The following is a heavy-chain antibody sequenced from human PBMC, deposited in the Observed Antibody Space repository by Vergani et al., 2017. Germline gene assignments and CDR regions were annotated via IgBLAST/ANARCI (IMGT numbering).Heavy chain of an antibody. CDR3: ANSYCSSLSCYAFYGMEV. V-gene: IGHV3-30*02. J-gene: IGHJ6*02. CDR2: LRYDGSNE. CDR1: GFSFSTYG. D-gene: IGHD2-2*01. Sequence: QVQLVESVGGVVQPGGSLRLSCAASGFSFSTYGMHWVRQAPGRGLEWVAFLRYDGSNEYYGDAVKGRFIISRDNSKNMLSLEMHSLLPEDTAVYYCANSYCSSLSCYAFYGMEVWGQGTTVTVSS.